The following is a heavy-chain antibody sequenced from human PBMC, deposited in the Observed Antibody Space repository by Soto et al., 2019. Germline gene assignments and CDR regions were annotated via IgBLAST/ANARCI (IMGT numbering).Heavy chain of an antibody. V-gene: IGHV1-18*01. CDR1: GYTFTSYG. CDR3: ARDRLGANGDY. Sequence: ASVKVSCKASGYTFTSYGISWVRQAPGQGLEWMGWISAYNANTNYAQKLQGRVTMTTDTSTSTSYMELRSLRSDDTAVYFCARDRLGANGDYWGQGTVGTVSP. J-gene: IGHJ4*02. D-gene: IGHD1-26*01. CDR2: ISAYNANT.